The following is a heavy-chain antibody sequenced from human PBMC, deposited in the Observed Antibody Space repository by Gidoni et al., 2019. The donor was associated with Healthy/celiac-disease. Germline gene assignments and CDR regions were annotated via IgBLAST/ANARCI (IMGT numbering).Heavy chain of an antibody. CDR1: GGSISSGSYY. Sequence: QVQLQESGPGLVKPSQTLSLTCTVSGGSISSGSYYWSWIRQPAGKGLEWIGRIYTSGSTNYNPSLKSRVTMSVDTSKNQFSLKLSSVTAADTAVYYCARDLSKQLANSRYYYYMDVWGKGTTVTVSS. D-gene: IGHD6-6*01. J-gene: IGHJ6*03. V-gene: IGHV4-61*02. CDR3: ARDLSKQLANSRYYYYMDV. CDR2: IYTSGST.